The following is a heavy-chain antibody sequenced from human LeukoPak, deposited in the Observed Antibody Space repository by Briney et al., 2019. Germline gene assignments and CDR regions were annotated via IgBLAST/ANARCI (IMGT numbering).Heavy chain of an antibody. Sequence: GGSLRLSCAASGFTFSSYEMNWVRQAPGKGLEWVSYISDSGTTKYYADSVKGRITISRDNAKNSLYLQVNSLRAEDTAVYYCARAFSSGSYSFWGQGTLVSVSS. CDR1: GFTFSSYE. V-gene: IGHV3-48*03. CDR3: ARAFSSGSYSF. J-gene: IGHJ4*02. CDR2: ISDSGTTK. D-gene: IGHD3-10*01.